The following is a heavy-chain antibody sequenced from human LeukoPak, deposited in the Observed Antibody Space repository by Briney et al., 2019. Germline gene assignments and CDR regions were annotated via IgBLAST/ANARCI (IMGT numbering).Heavy chain of an antibody. CDR3: ARVTGGGNVAYWYFDL. Sequence: SETLSLTCGVDSGSFTASYWSWIRHSPRKGLEWIVEIHHAGDTNYNPSLKSRVTISLDIYKAQFSLNLKSVTAADTAVYYCARVTGGGNVAYWYFDLWGRGTLVTVSS. J-gene: IGHJ2*01. CDR2: IHHAGDT. CDR1: SGSFTASY. V-gene: IGHV4-34*01. D-gene: IGHD4-23*01.